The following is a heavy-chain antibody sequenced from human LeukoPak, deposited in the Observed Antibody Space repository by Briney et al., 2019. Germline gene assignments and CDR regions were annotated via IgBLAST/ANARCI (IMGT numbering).Heavy chain of an antibody. D-gene: IGHD3-22*01. J-gene: IGHJ4*02. Sequence: ASVKVSRKASGYTFTSYYMHWVRQAPGQGLEWMGIINPSGGSTSYAQKFQGRVTMTRDTSTSTVYMELSSLRSEDTAVYYCARDLNTHYYDSSGYPNYWGQGTLVTVSS. V-gene: IGHV1-46*01. CDR1: GYTFTSYY. CDR3: ARDLNTHYYDSSGYPNY. CDR2: INPSGGST.